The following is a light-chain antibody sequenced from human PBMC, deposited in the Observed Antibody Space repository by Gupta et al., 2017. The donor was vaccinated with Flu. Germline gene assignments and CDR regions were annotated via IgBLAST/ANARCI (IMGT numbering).Light chain of an antibody. CDR2: INSDGSH. CDR1: SGHSSYT. J-gene: IGLJ3*02. Sequence: QLVVTQSPSASASLGASVKLTCTLSSGHSSYTIAWHQQQPEKGPRYLMKINSDGSHSKGDGIPDRFSGSSSVAERYLTISSLQSEDEADYYCQTWSTGIQVFGGGTKVTVL. CDR3: QTWSTGIQV. V-gene: IGLV4-69*02.